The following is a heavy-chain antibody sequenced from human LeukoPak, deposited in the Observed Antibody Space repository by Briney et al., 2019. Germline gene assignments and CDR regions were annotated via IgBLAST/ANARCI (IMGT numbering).Heavy chain of an antibody. CDR3: ARRTTEYYYYYYMDV. V-gene: IGHV1-8*01. J-gene: IGHJ6*03. D-gene: IGHD1-1*01. CDR2: MNPNSGNT. CDR1: GYTFTSYD. Sequence: ASVKVSCKASGYTFTSYDINWVRQATGQGLEWMGWMNPNSGNTGYAQKFQGRVTMTRHTSISTAYMELSSLRSEDTAVHYCARRTTEYYYYYYMDVWGKGTTVTISS.